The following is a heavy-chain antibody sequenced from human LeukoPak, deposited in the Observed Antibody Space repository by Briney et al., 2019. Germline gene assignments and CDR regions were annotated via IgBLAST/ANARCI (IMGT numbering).Heavy chain of an antibody. Sequence: GGSLRLSCAASGFTFSSYWMSWVRQAPGKGLEWVANIKQDGSEKYYVDSVKGRFTISRDNSKNTLYLQMNSLRAEDTAVYYCAKDNSAGGLLWFGEGEFDYWGQGTLVTVSS. CDR2: IKQDGSEK. CDR1: GFTFSSYW. D-gene: IGHD3-10*01. V-gene: IGHV3-7*03. CDR3: AKDNSAGGLLWFGEGEFDY. J-gene: IGHJ4*02.